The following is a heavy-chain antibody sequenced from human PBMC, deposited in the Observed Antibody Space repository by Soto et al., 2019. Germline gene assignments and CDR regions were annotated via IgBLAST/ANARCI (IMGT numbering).Heavy chain of an antibody. D-gene: IGHD3-10*01. J-gene: IGHJ5*02. CDR1: GYTFTNYY. CDR2: INPNSGGT. CDR3: ARGRENDP. Sequence: ASVKVSCKASGYTFTNYYIHWVRQAPGQGLEWMGWINPNSGGTSYAQKFQGRVALTRDTSISTAYMELNSLRSDDTAMYYCARGRENDPWGQGTLVTVSS. V-gene: IGHV1-2*02.